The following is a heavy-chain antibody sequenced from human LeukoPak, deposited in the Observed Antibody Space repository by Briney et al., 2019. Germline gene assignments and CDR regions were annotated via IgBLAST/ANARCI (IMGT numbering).Heavy chain of an antibody. CDR1: GYTLSELS. J-gene: IGHJ4*02. CDR2: FDPEDDER. Sequence: ASVKVSCKFSGYTLSELSMHWVRQAPGKGLEWMGGFDPEDDERVYAQKFQGRVTMTEDTSTDTAYMELSSLRSEDTAIYYCATELRSGYFDYWGQGTLVTVSS. CDR3: ATELRSGYFDY. V-gene: IGHV1-24*01. D-gene: IGHD3-22*01.